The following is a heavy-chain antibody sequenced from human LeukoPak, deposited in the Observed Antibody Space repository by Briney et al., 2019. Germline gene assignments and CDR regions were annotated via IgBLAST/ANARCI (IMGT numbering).Heavy chain of an antibody. Sequence: GGSLRLSCAASGFTFSSYGMHLVRQAPGKGLEWVAFIRYDGSNKYYADSVKGRFTISRDNAKNTLYLQMNSLRAEDTAVYYCARDGPGTGFYFDYWGREPWSPSPQ. V-gene: IGHV3-30*02. CDR2: IRYDGSNK. CDR3: ARDGPGTGFYFDY. CDR1: GFTFSSYG. J-gene: IGHJ4*02. D-gene: IGHD3/OR15-3a*01.